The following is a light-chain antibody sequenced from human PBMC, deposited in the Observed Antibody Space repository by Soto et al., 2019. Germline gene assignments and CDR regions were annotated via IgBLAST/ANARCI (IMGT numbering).Light chain of an antibody. Sequence: EIVLTQSPGTLSLSPGERATLSCRASQSVSSSYLAWYQQKPGQAPRLLIYGASSRATGIPDRFSGRGSGTDFTLTISRLEPEDFAVYYFQQYGSSPFTVGHGTQGDIK. CDR2: GAS. J-gene: IGKJ3*01. V-gene: IGKV3-20*01. CDR1: QSVSSSY. CDR3: QQYGSSPFT.